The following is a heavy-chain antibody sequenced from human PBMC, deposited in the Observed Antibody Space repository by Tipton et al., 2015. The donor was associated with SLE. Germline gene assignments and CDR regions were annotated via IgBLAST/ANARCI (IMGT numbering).Heavy chain of an antibody. CDR3: ARGQEGRVTMIVEYYYYYMDV. V-gene: IGHV4-34*01. D-gene: IGHD3-22*01. CDR2: IIHSGST. Sequence: LRLSCAVYGGSFSGYYWSWIRQPPGKGLEWIGEIIHSGSTNYNPSLKSRVTISVDTSKNQFSLKLSSVTAADTAVYYCARGQEGRVTMIVEYYYYYMDVWGKGTTVTVSS. CDR1: GGSFSGYY. J-gene: IGHJ6*03.